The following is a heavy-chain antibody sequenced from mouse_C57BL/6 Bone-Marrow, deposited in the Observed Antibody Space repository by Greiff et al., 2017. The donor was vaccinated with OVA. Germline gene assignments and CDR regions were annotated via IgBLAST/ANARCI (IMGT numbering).Heavy chain of an antibody. CDR3: ASWAWFAY. J-gene: IGHJ3*01. Sequence: ESGPGLVKPSQSLSLTCSVPGYSITSGYYWNWIRQFPGNKLEWMGYISYDGSNNYNPSLKNRISITRDTSKNQFFLKLNSVTTEDTATYYCASWAWFAYWGQGTLVTVSA. V-gene: IGHV3-6*01. CDR2: ISYDGSN. CDR1: GYSITSGYY.